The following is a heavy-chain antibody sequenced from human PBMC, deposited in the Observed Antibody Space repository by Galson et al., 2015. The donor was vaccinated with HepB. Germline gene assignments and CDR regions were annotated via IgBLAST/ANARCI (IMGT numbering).Heavy chain of an antibody. V-gene: IGHV3-30*18. D-gene: IGHD2-15*01. CDR1: GFTFSSYG. CDR2: ISYDGSNK. CDR3: AKVPHQGVVAIYYFDY. J-gene: IGHJ4*02. Sequence: SLRLSCAASGFTFSSYGMHWVRQAPGKGLEWVAVISYDGSNKYYADSVKGRFTISRDNSKNTLYLQMNSLRAEDTAVYYCAKVPHQGVVAIYYFDYWGQGTLVTVSS.